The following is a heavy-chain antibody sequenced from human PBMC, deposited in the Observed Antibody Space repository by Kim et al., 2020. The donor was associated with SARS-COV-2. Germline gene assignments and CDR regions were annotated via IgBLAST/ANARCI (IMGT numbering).Heavy chain of an antibody. CDR3: ARATMITFGGVIDHFDY. V-gene: IGHV4-31*01. J-gene: IGHJ4*02. D-gene: IGHD3-16*02. Sequence: LKSQVTISVETSKNPFSLKLSSVTAADTAVYYCARATMITFGGVIDHFDYWGQGTLVTVSS.